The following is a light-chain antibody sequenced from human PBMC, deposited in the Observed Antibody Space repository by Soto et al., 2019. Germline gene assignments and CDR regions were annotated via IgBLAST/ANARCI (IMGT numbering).Light chain of an antibody. CDR3: QQYGIAPWA. V-gene: IGKV3-20*01. Sequence: DMVLTQFPGTLSLSPGERATLSCRTSQNVASTYLAWYQQKPGQAPRLLIYGASNRATGIPDRFSGSGSGTDFALFITSLEPEDFAIYYCQQYGIAPWAFGPGTKV. J-gene: IGKJ1*01. CDR2: GAS. CDR1: QNVASTY.